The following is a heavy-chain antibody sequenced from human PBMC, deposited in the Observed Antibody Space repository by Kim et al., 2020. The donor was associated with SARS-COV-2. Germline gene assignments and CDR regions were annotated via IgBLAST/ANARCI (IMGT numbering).Heavy chain of an antibody. J-gene: IGHJ4*02. CDR3: ARIRGNIAAAQYDY. V-gene: IGHV2-70*01. CDR2: IDWDDDK. D-gene: IGHD6-13*01. Sequence: SGPTLVNPTQTLTLTCTFSGFSLSTSGMCVSWIRQPPGKALEWLALIDWDDDKYYSTSLKTRLTISKDTSKNQVVLTMTNMDPVDTATYYCARIRGNIAAAQYDYWGQGTLVTVSS. CDR1: GFSLSTSGMC.